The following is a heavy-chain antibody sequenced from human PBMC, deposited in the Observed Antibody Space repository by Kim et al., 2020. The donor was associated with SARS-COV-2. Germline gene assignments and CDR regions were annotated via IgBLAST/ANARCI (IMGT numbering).Heavy chain of an antibody. CDR1: GGSVSSGSYY. Sequence: SETLSLTCTVSGGSVSSGSYYWSWIRQPPGKGLEWIGYIYYSGSTNYNPSLKSRVTISVDTSKNQFSLKLSSVTAADTAVYYCARERGWFDPWGQGTLVTVSS. J-gene: IGHJ5*02. CDR3: ARERGWFDP. V-gene: IGHV4-61*01. CDR2: IYYSGST.